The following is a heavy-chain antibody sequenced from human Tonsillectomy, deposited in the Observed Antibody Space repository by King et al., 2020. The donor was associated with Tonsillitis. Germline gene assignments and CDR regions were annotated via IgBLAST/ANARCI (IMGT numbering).Heavy chain of an antibody. D-gene: IGHD3-10*01. CDR1: GYSFTSHW. V-gene: IGHV5-10-1*03. J-gene: IGHJ6*02. CDR2: IDPSDSYT. CDR3: AIIMVRGGSLLYGMDF. Sequence: VQLVESGAEVKKPGESLRISCKGSGYSFTSHWINWVRQMPGKGLEWMGRIDPSDSYTNYSPSFQGHVNISVDKSISTAYLLWSSLKASDTAMYYYAIIMVRGGSLLYGMDFWGQGTTVIVSS.